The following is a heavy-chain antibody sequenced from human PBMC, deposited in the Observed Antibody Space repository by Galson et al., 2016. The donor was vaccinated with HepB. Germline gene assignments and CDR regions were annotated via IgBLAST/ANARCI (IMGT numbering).Heavy chain of an antibody. D-gene: IGHD2-21*02. CDR3: ARDRGSYCGGDCSYYYFDY. CDR2: ISVTSTYT. J-gene: IGHJ4*02. V-gene: IGHV3-11*06. CDR1: GFTFSDYY. Sequence: SLRLSCAASGFTFSDYYMSWIRQAPGKGLEWASYISVTSTYTNYADSVKGRFTVSRDNAKNSLYLQMNTLRAEDTAIYYCARDRGSYCGGDCSYYYFDYWGQGTLVTVSS.